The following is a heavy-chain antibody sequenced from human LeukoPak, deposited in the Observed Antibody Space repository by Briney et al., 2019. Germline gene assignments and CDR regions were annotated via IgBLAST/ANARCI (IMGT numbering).Heavy chain of an antibody. Sequence: GGSLRLSCAASGFTFSSYAMSWVRQAPGKGLEWVSAISGSGGSTYYADSVKGRFTISRDNSKNTLYLQMNSLRAEDTAVYYCATCSGGSCYPGIAEYFQHWGQGTLVTVSS. J-gene: IGHJ1*01. V-gene: IGHV3-23*01. CDR2: ISGSGGST. CDR3: ATCSGGSCYPGIAEYFQH. CDR1: GFTFSSYA. D-gene: IGHD2-15*01.